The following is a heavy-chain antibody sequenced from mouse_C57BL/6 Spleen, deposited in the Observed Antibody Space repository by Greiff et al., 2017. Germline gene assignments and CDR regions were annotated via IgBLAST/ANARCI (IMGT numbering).Heavy chain of an antibody. D-gene: IGHD1-1*02. Sequence: QVQLQQPGAELVKPGASVKLSCKASGYTFTSYWMHWVKQRPGQGLEWIGMIHPNSGSTNYNEKFKSKATLTVDKSSSTAYMQLSSLTSEDSAVYYCARAPLWEDWFAYWGQGTLVTVSA. J-gene: IGHJ3*01. CDR3: ARAPLWEDWFAY. CDR1: GYTFTSYW. CDR2: IHPNSGST. V-gene: IGHV1-64*01.